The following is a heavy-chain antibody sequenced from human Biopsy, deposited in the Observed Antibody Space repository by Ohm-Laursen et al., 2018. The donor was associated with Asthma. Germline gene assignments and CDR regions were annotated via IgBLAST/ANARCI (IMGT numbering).Heavy chain of an antibody. CDR2: ISYAGSA. D-gene: IGHD7-27*01. V-gene: IGHV4-39*01. Sequence: TLSLTCTVPGGSMSSSSYYWGWIRQPPGKGLEWMGSISYAGSAYHNPSLKSRVTISVDTSKNHFPLKLSSVTAADTAVYYCARHWDWGSFFDYWGQGTPVTVSS. CDR1: GGSMSSSSYY. J-gene: IGHJ4*02. CDR3: ARHWDWGSFFDY.